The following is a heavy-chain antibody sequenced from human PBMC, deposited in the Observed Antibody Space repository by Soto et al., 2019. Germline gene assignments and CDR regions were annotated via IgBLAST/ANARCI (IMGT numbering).Heavy chain of an antibody. J-gene: IGHJ4*02. CDR3: VRGSVYNWRGDF. D-gene: IGHD1-20*01. Sequence: EVQLWLSGGDLIKPGGPLRLSCAPPELTLGNYWLHWVRQAPGKGLVWVSRINGDGSTTSYADSVKGRFTISRDNAKNTLSLQMNSLRAEDTAVYYCVRGSVYNWRGDFWGQGTLVTVSS. CDR1: ELTLGNYW. V-gene: IGHV3-74*01. CDR2: INGDGSTT.